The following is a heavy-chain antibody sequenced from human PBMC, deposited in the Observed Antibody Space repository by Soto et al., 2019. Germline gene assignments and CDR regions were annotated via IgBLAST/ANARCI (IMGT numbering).Heavy chain of an antibody. CDR2: IYYSGST. CDR1: GGSISSGDYY. Sequence: PSETLSLTCTVSGGSISSGDYYWSWIRQPPGKGLEWIGYIYYSGSTYYNPSLKSRVTISVDTSKNQFSLKLSSVTAADTAVYYCASSPLGYCSGGSCWYYFDYWGQGTLVTVSS. D-gene: IGHD2-15*01. CDR3: ASSPLGYCSGGSCWYYFDY. V-gene: IGHV4-30-4*01. J-gene: IGHJ4*02.